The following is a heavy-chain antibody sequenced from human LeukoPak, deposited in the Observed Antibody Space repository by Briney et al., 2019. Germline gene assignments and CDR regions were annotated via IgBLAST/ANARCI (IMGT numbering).Heavy chain of an antibody. CDR3: ARWAVSGIPY. CDR1: GYSIRSGYY. J-gene: IGHJ4*02. Sequence: SETLSLTCTVSGYSIRSGYYWGWIRQPPGKGLEWIVAIYQSGSTYYNPSLKSRVTISVDTSKNQFSLKLTSVTAADTAIYYCARWAVSGIPYWGQGTLVTVSS. CDR2: IYQSGST. V-gene: IGHV4-38-2*02. D-gene: IGHD6-19*01.